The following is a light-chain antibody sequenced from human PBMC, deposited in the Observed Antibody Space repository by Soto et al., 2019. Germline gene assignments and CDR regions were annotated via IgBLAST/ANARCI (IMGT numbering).Light chain of an antibody. V-gene: IGKV3-20*01. CDR3: QQYGSSPPET. J-gene: IGKJ1*01. CDR1: QSVSSSY. CDR2: GAS. Sequence: EIVLTQSAGTLSLSPGERATLSCRASQSVSSSYLAWYQQKPGQAPRLLIYGASSMATGIPDRFSGSGSGTDFTLTISRLELEDFAVYYWQQYGSSPPETCVQGTKVEIK.